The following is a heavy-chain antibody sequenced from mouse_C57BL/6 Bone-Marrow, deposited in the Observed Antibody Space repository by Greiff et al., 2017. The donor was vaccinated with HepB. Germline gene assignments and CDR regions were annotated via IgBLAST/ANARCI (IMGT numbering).Heavy chain of an antibody. V-gene: IGHV1-64*01. CDR2: IHPNSGST. CDR3: AKITTVVAPDWYFDV. CDR1: GYTFTSYW. D-gene: IGHD1-1*01. J-gene: IGHJ1*03. Sequence: QVQLQQPGAELVKPGASVKLSCKASGYTFTSYWMHWVKQRPGQGLEWIGMIHPNSGSTNYNEKFKSKATLTVDKSSSTAYMQLSSLTSEDSAVYYCAKITTVVAPDWYFDVWGTGTTVTVSS.